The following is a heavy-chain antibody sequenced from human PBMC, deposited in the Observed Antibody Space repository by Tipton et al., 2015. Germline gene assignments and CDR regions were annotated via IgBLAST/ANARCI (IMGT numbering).Heavy chain of an antibody. D-gene: IGHD2-15*01. CDR2: IYYSGST. V-gene: IGHV4-59*01. CDR1: GGSMSSYY. CDR3: ARVPLHCSGGSCQYYYYGMDV. Sequence: TLSLTCTVSGGSMSSYYWSWIRQPPGKGLEWIGYIYYSGSTNYNPSLKSRVTISVDTSKNQFSLKLSSVTAADTAVYYCARVPLHCSGGSCQYYYYGMDVWGQGTTVTVSS. J-gene: IGHJ6*02.